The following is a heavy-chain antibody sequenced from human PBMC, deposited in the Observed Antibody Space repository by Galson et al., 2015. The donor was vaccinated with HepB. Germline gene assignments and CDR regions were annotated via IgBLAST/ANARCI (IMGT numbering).Heavy chain of an antibody. D-gene: IGHD3-16*01. CDR3: ARDLDYVWGSVDY. CDR1: GFTFSSYS. Sequence: SLRLSCAASGFTFSSYSMNWVRQAPGKGLEWVSYISSSSSTIYYADSVKGRFTISRDNAKNSLYLQMNSLRAEDTAVYYCARDLDYVWGSVDYWGQGTLVTVSS. J-gene: IGHJ4*02. CDR2: ISSSSSTI. V-gene: IGHV3-48*01.